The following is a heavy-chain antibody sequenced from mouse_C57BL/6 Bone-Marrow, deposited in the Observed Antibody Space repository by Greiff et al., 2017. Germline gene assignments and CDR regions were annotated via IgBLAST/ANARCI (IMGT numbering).Heavy chain of an antibody. Sequence: QVQLQQSGPELVKPGASVKISCKASGYAFSSSWMNWVKQRPGKGLEWIGRIYPGDGDTNYNGKFKGKATLTADKSSSTAYMQLSSLTSEDSAVYFCAELGENFDYWGQGTTLTVSS. CDR1: GYAFSSSW. CDR3: AELGENFDY. J-gene: IGHJ2*01. CDR2: IYPGDGDT. D-gene: IGHD4-1*01. V-gene: IGHV1-82*01.